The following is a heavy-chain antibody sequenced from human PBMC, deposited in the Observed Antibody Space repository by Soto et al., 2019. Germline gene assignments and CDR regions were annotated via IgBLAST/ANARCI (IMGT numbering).Heavy chain of an antibody. D-gene: IGHD3-3*01. J-gene: IGHJ3*02. CDR1: GGTFSSYA. CDR2: IIPIFGTA. Sequence: SVKVSCKASGGTFSSYAISWVRQAPGQGLEWMGGIIPIFGTANYAQKFQGRVTITADESTSTAYMELSSLRSEDTAVYYCARGLEYDFWSGGHAFDIWGQGTMVTVSS. CDR3: ARGLEYDFWSGGHAFDI. V-gene: IGHV1-69*13.